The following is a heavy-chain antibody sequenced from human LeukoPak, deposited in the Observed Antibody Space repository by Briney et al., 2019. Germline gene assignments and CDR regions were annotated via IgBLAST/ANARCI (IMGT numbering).Heavy chain of an antibody. D-gene: IGHD6-6*01. CDR3: ARDHSSSSWMDSFEI. V-gene: IGHV4-4*07. J-gene: IGHJ3*02. CDR1: GGSIGPYY. CDR2: IYTTGTA. Sequence: SETLSLTCIISGGSIGPYYWSWIRQAAGKGPEWIGRIYTTGTADYNPSLTGRVFLSVDTSKNQFSLKVTSETAADTAVYYCARDHSSSSWMDSFEIWGPGTKVTVSS.